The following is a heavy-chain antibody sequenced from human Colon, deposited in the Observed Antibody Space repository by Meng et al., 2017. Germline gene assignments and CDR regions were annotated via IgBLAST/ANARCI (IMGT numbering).Heavy chain of an antibody. CDR3: ARDRSPSYYYDSSGYYYNYY. CDR2: ISAYNGNT. D-gene: IGHD3-22*01. V-gene: IGHV1-18*01. J-gene: IGHJ4*02. CDR1: GYTFTSYG. Sequence: ASVKVSCKASGYTFTSYGISWVRQAPGQGLEWMGWISAYNGNTNYAQKLQGRVTMTTDTSTSTAYMELRSLRSDDTAVYYCARDRSPSYYYDSSGYYYNYYWGQGNLVNGAS.